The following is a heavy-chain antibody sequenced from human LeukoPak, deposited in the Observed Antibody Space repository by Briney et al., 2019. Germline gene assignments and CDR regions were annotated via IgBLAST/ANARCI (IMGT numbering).Heavy chain of an antibody. J-gene: IGHJ5*02. D-gene: IGHD3-9*01. V-gene: IGHV3-11*01. CDR3: ARDPGYYDILTGSYLNWFDP. Sequence: GGSLRLSCAASGFTFSDYYMSWIRQAPGKGLEWVSYISSSGSTIYYADSVKGRFTISRDNAKNSLYLQMNSLRAEDTAVYYCARDPGYYDILTGSYLNWFDPWGQGTLVTVSS. CDR1: GFTFSDYY. CDR2: ISSSGSTI.